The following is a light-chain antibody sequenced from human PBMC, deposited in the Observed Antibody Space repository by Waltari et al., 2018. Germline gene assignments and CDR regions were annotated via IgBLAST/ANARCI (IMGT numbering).Light chain of an antibody. V-gene: IGLV3-25*03. CDR1: ALPPQY. CDR3: QSADSSGTYWM. CDR2: KDT. Sequence: SYELTQPPSVSVSPGQTARLTCPGDALPPQYTYWYQRKPGQAPVLVIYKDTERPSGIPERFSGSSSGTTVTLTISGLQAEDEADYYCQSADSSGTYWMFGGGTKLTVL. J-gene: IGLJ3*02.